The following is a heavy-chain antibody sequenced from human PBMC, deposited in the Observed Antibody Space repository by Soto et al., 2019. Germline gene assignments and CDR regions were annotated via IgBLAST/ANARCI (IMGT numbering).Heavy chain of an antibody. V-gene: IGHV4-39*07. D-gene: IGHD3-10*01. CDR2: IYYSGST. J-gene: IGHJ4*02. CDR1: GGSISSGSFH. CDR3: ARGRPLLLWFGELREYYFDY. Sequence: SETLSLTCTVSGGSISSGSFHWGWIRQPPGKGLEWIGSIYYSGSTYYSPSLKSRVTISVDTSKNQFSLKLSSVTAADTAVYYCARGRPLLLWFGELREYYFDYWGQGTLVT.